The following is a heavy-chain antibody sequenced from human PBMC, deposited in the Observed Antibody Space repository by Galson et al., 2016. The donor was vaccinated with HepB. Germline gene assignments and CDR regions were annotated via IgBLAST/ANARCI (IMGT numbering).Heavy chain of an antibody. CDR1: GYTFTNFW. D-gene: IGHD2-21*02. CDR2: MSPGDSDA. J-gene: IGHJ4*02. V-gene: IGHV5-51*01. CDR3: ARHAIGGHIVVVTAPFDS. Sequence: QSGAEVKNPGESLKISCRASGYTFTNFWIGWVRQMPGKDLEWVGIMSPGDSDARYSPSSQGQVTMSADKSISTAYLQWSSLKASDTAIYYCARHAIGGHIVVVTAPFDSWGQGTLVTVSS.